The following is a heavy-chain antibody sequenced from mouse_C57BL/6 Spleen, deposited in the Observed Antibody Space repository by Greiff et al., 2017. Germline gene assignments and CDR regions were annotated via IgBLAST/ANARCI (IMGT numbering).Heavy chain of an antibody. CDR3: ARLLLRSVEGDYFDY. CDR2: INPNNGGT. CDR1: GYTFTDYY. D-gene: IGHD1-1*01. J-gene: IGHJ2*01. Sequence: EVQLQQSGPELVKPGASVKISCKASGYTFTDYYMNWVKQSHGKSLEWIGDINPNNGGTSYNQKFKGKATLTVDKSSSTAYMELRSLTSEDSAVYYCARLLLRSVEGDYFDYGGQGTTLTVSS. V-gene: IGHV1-26*01.